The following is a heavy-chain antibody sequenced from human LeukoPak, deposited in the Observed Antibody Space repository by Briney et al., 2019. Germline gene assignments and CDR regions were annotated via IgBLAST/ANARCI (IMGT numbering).Heavy chain of an antibody. CDR3: ARVFCSSTSCYADFDY. V-gene: IGHV5-51*01. J-gene: IGHJ4*02. D-gene: IGHD2-2*01. CDR1: GYSFTSYW. CDR2: IYPGDSDT. Sequence: GESLKISCKCSGYSFTSYWIGWVRQTPGKGLAWMGIIYPGDSDTRYSPSFQGQVTISADKSTSTAYLQCSSLKASDTAIYYCARVFCSSTSCYADFDYWGQGTLVTISS.